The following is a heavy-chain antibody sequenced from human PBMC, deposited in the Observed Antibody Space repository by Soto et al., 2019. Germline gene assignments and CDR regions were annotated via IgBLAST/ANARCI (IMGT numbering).Heavy chain of an antibody. J-gene: IGHJ4*02. CDR3: ARAYYYDSSGYYPDDY. CDR2: INPSGGST. Sequence: VSVKVSCKASGYTFTSYYMHWVRQAPGQGLEWMGIINPSGGSTSYAQKFQGRVTMTRDTSTSTVYMELSSLRSEDTAVYYCARAYYYDSSGYYPDDYWGQGTLVTVSS. D-gene: IGHD3-22*01. V-gene: IGHV1-46*01. CDR1: GYTFTSYY.